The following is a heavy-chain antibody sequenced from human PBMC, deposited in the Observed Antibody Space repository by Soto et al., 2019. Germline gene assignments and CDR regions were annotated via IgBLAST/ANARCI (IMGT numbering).Heavy chain of an antibody. D-gene: IGHD6-13*01. V-gene: IGHV4-39*01. CDR3: ARQPKAASFSY. CDR1: GGSSSTSSYY. Sequence: SETLSLTCTVAGGSSSTSSYYLSCIRQPPGKGLEWIGSIYYSGSTYYNPSLKSRVTISVDASKNQFSLKLSSVTAADTAVYYCARQPKAASFSYWGQGTLVTVSS. CDR2: IYYSGST. J-gene: IGHJ4*02.